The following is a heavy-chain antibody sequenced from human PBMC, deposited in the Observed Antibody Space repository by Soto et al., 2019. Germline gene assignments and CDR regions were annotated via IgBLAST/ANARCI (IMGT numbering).Heavy chain of an antibody. CDR2: IFPKFGTT. J-gene: IGHJ6*02. Sequence: SVKVSCKASGDTDTNYVISWVRQAPGQGLEWMGGIFPKFGTTYSAQKLQDRLTITADESTSTVYMQLSSLRLDDTAVYYCEAEMTFEKLLVVWGQGTTVIVSS. D-gene: IGHD3-10*01. V-gene: IGHV1-69*13. CDR1: GDTDTNYV. CDR3: EAEMTFEKLLVV.